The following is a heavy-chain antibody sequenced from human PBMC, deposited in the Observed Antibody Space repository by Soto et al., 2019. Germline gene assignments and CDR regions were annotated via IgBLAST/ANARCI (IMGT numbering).Heavy chain of an antibody. V-gene: IGHV3-23*01. Sequence: PGGSLRLSCAASGFTFSSYAMSWVRQAPGKGLEWVSAISGSGGSTYYADSVKGRFTISRDNSKNTLYLQMNSLRAEDTAVYYCAKDSVWGSYRFGYFDYWGQGTLVTVSS. D-gene: IGHD3-16*02. CDR1: GFTFSSYA. CDR2: ISGSGGST. CDR3: AKDSVWGSYRFGYFDY. J-gene: IGHJ4*02.